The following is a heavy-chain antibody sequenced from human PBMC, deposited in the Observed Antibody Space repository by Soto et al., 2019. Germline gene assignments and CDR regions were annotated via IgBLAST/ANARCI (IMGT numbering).Heavy chain of an antibody. CDR2: ISSSGSTI. V-gene: IGHV3-11*01. Sequence: QVQLVESGGGLVKPGGSLRLSCAASGFTFSDYYMSWIRQAPGKGLEWVSYISSSGSTIYYADSVKGRFTISRDNAKHSLYLQMNSLRAEDTAVYYCARDRHLEGCSGGSCYSGYYFDYWGQGTLVTVSS. CDR1: GFTFSDYY. J-gene: IGHJ4*02. CDR3: ARDRHLEGCSGGSCYSGYYFDY. D-gene: IGHD2-15*01.